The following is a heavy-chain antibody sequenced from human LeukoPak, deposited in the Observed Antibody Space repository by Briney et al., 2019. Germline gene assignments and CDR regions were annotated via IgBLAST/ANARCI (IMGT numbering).Heavy chain of an antibody. J-gene: IGHJ5*02. D-gene: IGHD6-13*01. V-gene: IGHV1-58*01. CDR2: IVVGSNNT. CDR1: GFPLSSSA. Sequence: SVKVSCKASGFPLSSSAVQWVRQAGGQRLEWIGWIVVGSNNTNYAQKFQERVTITRDMSTSTAYMELSSLRSEDTAVYYCAAPYSTRWFDLWGRGTLVTVSP. CDR3: AAPYSTRWFDL.